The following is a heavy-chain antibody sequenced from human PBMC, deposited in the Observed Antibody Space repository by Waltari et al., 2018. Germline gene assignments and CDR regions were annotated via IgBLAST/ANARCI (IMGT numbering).Heavy chain of an antibody. CDR1: GGTFSSYA. V-gene: IGHV1-69*08. J-gene: IGHJ3*02. D-gene: IGHD2-15*01. Sequence: QVQLVQSGAEVKKPGSSVKVSCKASGGTFSSYAISWVRQAPGQGLAWMGRIIPMCGTANYAQKFQGRGTITADKSTSTAYMELSSLRSEDTAVYYCARKYCSGGSCYSDAFDIWGQGTMVTVSS. CDR2: IIPMCGTA. CDR3: ARKYCSGGSCYSDAFDI.